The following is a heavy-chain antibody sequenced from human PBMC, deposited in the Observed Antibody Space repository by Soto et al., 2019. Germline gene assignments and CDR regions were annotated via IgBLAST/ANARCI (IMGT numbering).Heavy chain of an antibody. CDR1: GGAISSGGYY. Sequence: SETLSLTCTVSGGAISSGGYYWSWIRQHPGKGLEWIGYIYYSGSTYYNPSRKSRVTISVDTSKNQFSVKLSSVTAADTAVDYCARVLPFYYSSSEGEGYNWFDPWGQGTLVTVSS. CDR3: ARVLPFYYSSSEGEGYNWFDP. V-gene: IGHV4-31*03. CDR2: IYYSGST. D-gene: IGHD6-6*01. J-gene: IGHJ5*02.